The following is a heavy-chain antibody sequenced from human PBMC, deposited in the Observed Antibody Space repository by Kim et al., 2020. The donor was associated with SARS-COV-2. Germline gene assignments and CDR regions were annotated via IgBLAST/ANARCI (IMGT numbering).Heavy chain of an antibody. D-gene: IGHD2-2*02. V-gene: IGHV4-39*01. CDR1: GGSISSSSYY. CDR3: ARPYCSSTSCYTWFDP. J-gene: IGHJ5*02. Sequence: SETLSLTCTVSGGSISSSSYYWGWIRQPPGKGLEWIGSIYYSGSTYYNPSLKSRVTISVDTSKNQFSLKLSSVTAADTAVYYCARPYCSSTSCYTWFDPWGQGTLVTVSS. CDR2: IYYSGST.